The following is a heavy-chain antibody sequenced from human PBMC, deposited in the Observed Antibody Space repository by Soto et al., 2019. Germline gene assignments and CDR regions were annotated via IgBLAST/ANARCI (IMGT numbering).Heavy chain of an antibody. CDR1: GFTFSNYA. Sequence: GGSLRLSCAASGFTFSNYAINWVRQAPGKGLEWVSVISGSGGTTYYADSVRGRFTISRDNSKNTLYLQMNSLRAEDTAVYCCAKGDSTFFGIIDYWGQGALVTRLL. J-gene: IGHJ4*02. CDR2: ISGSGGTT. D-gene: IGHD3-3*01. CDR3: AKGDSTFFGIIDY. V-gene: IGHV3-23*01.